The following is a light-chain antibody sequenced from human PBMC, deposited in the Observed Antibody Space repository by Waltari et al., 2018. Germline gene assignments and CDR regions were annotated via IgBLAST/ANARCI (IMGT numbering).Light chain of an antibody. CDR1: STDGCGSNF. V-gene: IGLV2-14*03. CDR2: DVS. CDR3: SSYTSSSTLV. Sequence: QSALTQPPSVFGCPGQSITLSCTGPSTDGCGSNFLSRYQPHPGKAPKLMIYDVSKRPSVVSNRFSGSTSGNTASLTVSELQAEDEAGYYCSSYTSSSTLVFGGGTKLTVL. J-gene: IGLJ2*01.